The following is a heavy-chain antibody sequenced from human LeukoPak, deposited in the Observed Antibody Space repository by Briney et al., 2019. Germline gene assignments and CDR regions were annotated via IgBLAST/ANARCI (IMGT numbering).Heavy chain of an antibody. J-gene: IGHJ4*02. CDR2: ISYDGSNK. D-gene: IGHD4-17*01. CDR3: AKDADGGASYYGDEYYFDY. Sequence: QPGGSLRLSCAASGFTFSSYGMHWVRQAPGKGLEWVAVISYDGSNKYYADSVKGRFTISRDNSKNTLYLQMNSLRAEDTAVYYCAKDADGGASYYGDEYYFDYWGQGTLVTVSS. V-gene: IGHV3-30*18. CDR1: GFTFSSYG.